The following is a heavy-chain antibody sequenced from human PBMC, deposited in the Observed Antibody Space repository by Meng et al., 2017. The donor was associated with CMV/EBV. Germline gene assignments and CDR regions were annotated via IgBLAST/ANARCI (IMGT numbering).Heavy chain of an antibody. J-gene: IGHJ3*02. CDR2: INWNGGST. D-gene: IGHD1-26*01. Sequence: GGSLRLSCAASGFTFDDYGMSWVRQAPGKGLEWVSGINWNGGSTGYADSVKGRFTISRDNAKNSLYLQMNSLRAEDTALYHCARVGHSGSYYDDAFDIWGQGTMVTVSS. V-gene: IGHV3-20*01. CDR3: ARVGHSGSYYDDAFDI. CDR1: GFTFDDYG.